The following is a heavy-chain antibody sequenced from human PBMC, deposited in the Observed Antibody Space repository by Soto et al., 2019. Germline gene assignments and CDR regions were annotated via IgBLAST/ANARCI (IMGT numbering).Heavy chain of an antibody. CDR1: GGSISRYY. CDR2: IFYSGST. J-gene: IGHJ5*02. CDR3: ARHASSDSPFDP. D-gene: IGHD6-25*01. Sequence: QVQLQESGPGLVKSSETLSLICTVSGGSISRYYWSWIRQPPGKGLEWIGYIFYSGSTNYNPSLKSRVTMSVDTYKNQLSLNLSFVTAADTAVYYCARHASSDSPFDPWGQGTLVTVSS. V-gene: IGHV4-59*08.